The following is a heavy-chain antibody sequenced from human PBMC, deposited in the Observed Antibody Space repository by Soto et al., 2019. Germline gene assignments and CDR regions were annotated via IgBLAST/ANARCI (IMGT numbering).Heavy chain of an antibody. J-gene: IGHJ3*02. CDR3: ASSERWIDDFDI. D-gene: IGHD4-17*01. CDR1: GGSISSGSYY. Sequence: SETLSLTCTVSGGSISSGSYYWRWIRQPPGKGLEWIGSIYYSGSTNYNPSLKSRVTISVDTSKNQFSLKLSSVTAADTAMYYCASSERWIDDFDIWGQGT. CDR2: IYYSGST. V-gene: IGHV4-39*07.